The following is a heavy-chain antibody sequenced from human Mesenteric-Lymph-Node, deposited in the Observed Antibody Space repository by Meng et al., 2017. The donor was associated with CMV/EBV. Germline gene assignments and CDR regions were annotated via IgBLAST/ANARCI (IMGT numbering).Heavy chain of an antibody. CDR2: IYYSGST. V-gene: IGHV4-39*07. D-gene: IGHD1-1*01. CDR3: ARDRVPRYNWNDVPEYYFDY. J-gene: IGHJ4*02. Sequence: SETLSLTCTVSGDSVSSSSYFWDWIRQPPGQGLEWIGSIYYSGSTYYNPSLKSRVTISVDTSKNQFSLKLSSVTAADTAVYYCARDRVPRYNWNDVPEYYFDYWGQGTLVTVSS. CDR1: GDSVSSSSYF.